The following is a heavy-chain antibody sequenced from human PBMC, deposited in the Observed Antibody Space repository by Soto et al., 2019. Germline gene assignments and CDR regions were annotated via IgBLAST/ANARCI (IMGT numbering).Heavy chain of an antibody. CDR3: ARNLNHGSGNFY. CDR2: INAGNGNT. J-gene: IGHJ4*02. V-gene: IGHV1-3*01. Sequence: ASVKVSCKASGYTFTSYAMHWVRQAPGQRLEWMGWINAGNGNTKYSQKFQGRVTITRDTSASTAYMELSSLRSEDTAVYYCARNLNHGSGNFYWGQGTLVTVSS. D-gene: IGHD3-10*01. CDR1: GYTFTSYA.